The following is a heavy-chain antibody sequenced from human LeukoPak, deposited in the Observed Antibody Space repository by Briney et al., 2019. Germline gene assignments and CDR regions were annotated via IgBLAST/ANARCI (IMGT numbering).Heavy chain of an antibody. CDR2: IKEDGSAQ. CDR3: AKDGDSSDVRIYYYYYYMDV. V-gene: IGHV3-7*01. CDR1: GFTFNGYW. D-gene: IGHD3-22*01. J-gene: IGHJ6*03. Sequence: GGSLRLSCAASGFTFNGYWMSWVRQAPGKGLEWVANIKEDGSAQYYVGSVKGRFTISRDNSKNTLYLQMNSLRAEDTAVYYCAKDGDSSDVRIYYYYYYMDVWGKGTTVTVSS.